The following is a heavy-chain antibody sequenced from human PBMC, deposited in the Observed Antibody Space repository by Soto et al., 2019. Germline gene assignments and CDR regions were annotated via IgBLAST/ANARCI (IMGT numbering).Heavy chain of an antibody. D-gene: IGHD1-26*01. CDR2: IIPIFGTA. CDR1: GGTFSTYS. J-gene: IGHJ4*02. V-gene: IGHV1-69*06. Sequence: QVQLVQSGAEVKKPGSSVKVSCKTSGGTFSTYSIVWVRQAPGEGLEWMGRIIPIFGTANYAQKFQDTVTITADKSTNTAFMELRSLKSEDTAMYYCASSSGNNYGVGTNYYFDYWGQRTLVTVSS. CDR3: ASSSGNNYGVGTNYYFDY.